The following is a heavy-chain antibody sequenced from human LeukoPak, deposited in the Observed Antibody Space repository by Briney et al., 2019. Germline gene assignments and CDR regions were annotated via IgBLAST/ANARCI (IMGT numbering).Heavy chain of an antibody. CDR3: AKPLSGGVIHSEYCSGGSCYYYGMDV. J-gene: IGHJ6*02. D-gene: IGHD2-15*01. CDR2: VSGSGGST. Sequence: GGSLRLSCATSGFTFTTYAMSWVRQAPGKGLEWVSTVSGSGGSTYYADSVKGRFTISRDNSKSTLYLQMNSLRAEDTAVYYCAKPLSGGVIHSEYCSGGSCYYYGMDVWGQGTTVTVSS. CDR1: GFTFTTYA. V-gene: IGHV3-23*01.